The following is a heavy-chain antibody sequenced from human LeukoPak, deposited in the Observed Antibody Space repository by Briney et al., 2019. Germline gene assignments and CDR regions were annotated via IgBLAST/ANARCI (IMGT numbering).Heavy chain of an antibody. CDR3: ARSYSSSSHYYYYMDV. J-gene: IGHJ6*03. CDR1: GYTFTSYG. D-gene: IGHD6-6*01. V-gene: IGHV1-18*01. CDR2: ISAYNGNT. Sequence: ASVKVSCTASGYTFTSYGISWVRQAPGQGLEWMGWISAYNGNTNYAQKLQGRVTMTTDTSTSTAYMELRSLRSDDTAVYYCARSYSSSSHYYYYMDVWGKGTTVTVSS.